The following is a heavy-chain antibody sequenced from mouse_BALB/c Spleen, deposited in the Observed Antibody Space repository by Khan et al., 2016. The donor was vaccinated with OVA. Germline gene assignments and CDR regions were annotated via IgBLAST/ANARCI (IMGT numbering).Heavy chain of an antibody. V-gene: IGHV2-3*01. J-gene: IGHJ1*01. Sequence: QVQLKESGPGPVAPSQSLSITCTVTGFSLTSYGVSWVRQPPGKGLEWLGVIWGDGSTNYHSALRSRLSISKDNSKSQVFLKLNSLQTDDTATYXCDTYYCGSSYWYFDVWGAGTTVTVSS. CDR2: IWGDGST. CDR3: DTYYCGSSYWYFDV. CDR1: GFSLTSYG. D-gene: IGHD1-1*01.